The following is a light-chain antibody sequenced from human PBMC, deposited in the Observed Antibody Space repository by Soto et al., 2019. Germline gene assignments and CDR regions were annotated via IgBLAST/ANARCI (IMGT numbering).Light chain of an antibody. CDR1: QSISSW. CDR3: QQYNSYSPERT. Sequence: DIQMTQSPSTLSASVGDRVTITCRASQSISSWLAWYQQKPGKAPKLLIYDASSLESGVPSRFSGSGSGTEFTLTISSLLPDDFATYYCQQYNSYSPERTFGQGTKVEIK. V-gene: IGKV1-5*01. J-gene: IGKJ1*01. CDR2: DAS.